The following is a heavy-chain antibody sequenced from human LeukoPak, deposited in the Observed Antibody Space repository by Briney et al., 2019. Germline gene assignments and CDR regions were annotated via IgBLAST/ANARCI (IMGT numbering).Heavy chain of an antibody. CDR3: TRDPRHLDS. CDR1: GFTFYTYA. D-gene: IGHD6-6*01. V-gene: IGHV3-48*04. Sequence: GGSLRLSCAASGFTFYTYAMSWVRQAPGKGLEWVSYISSSGSTIYYADSAKGRFTISRDNAKNSLYLQMSSLRVEDTAVYYCTRDPRHLDSWGQGTLVTVSS. CDR2: ISSSGSTI. J-gene: IGHJ4*02.